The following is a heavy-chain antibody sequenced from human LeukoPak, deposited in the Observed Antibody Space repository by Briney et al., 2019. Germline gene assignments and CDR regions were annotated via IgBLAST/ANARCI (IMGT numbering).Heavy chain of an antibody. Sequence: ASVKVSCKASGYTFTGYYMHWVRQAPGQGLEWMGWINPNSGGTNYAQKFQGRVTMTRDTSISTAYMELSRLRSDDTAVYYCARAATVTRPFDYWGQGTLVTVSP. CDR1: GYTFTGYY. V-gene: IGHV1-2*02. CDR3: ARAATVTRPFDY. J-gene: IGHJ4*02. D-gene: IGHD4-17*01. CDR2: INPNSGGT.